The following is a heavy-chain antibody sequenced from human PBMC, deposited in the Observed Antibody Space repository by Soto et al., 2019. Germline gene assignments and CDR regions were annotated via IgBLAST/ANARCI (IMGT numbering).Heavy chain of an antibody. CDR3: ARDRLTTVTTSYDGMDV. J-gene: IGHJ6*02. CDR2: IIPIFGTS. CDR1: RGTFLSYR. Sequence: SVQVSLQGSRGTFLSYRSNWVRQSPGQGLEWMGGIIPIFGTSNYARNFQGRVTITADESTRTAYMELSSLRSEDTAVYYCARDRLTTVTTSYDGMDVWGQGTTVTVSS. V-gene: IGHV1-69*13. D-gene: IGHD4-17*01.